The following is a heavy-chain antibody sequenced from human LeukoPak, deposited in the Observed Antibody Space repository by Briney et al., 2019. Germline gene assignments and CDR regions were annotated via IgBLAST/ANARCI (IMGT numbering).Heavy chain of an antibody. Sequence: SETLSLTCAVYGGSFSGYYWSWIRQPPGKGLEWIGEINHSGSTNYNPSLKSRVTISVDTSKNQFSLKLSSVTAADTAVYYCARRFNYYGSGSYYYYYYYMDVWGKGTTVTISS. V-gene: IGHV4-34*01. J-gene: IGHJ6*03. CDR1: GGSFSGYY. D-gene: IGHD3-10*01. CDR3: ARRFNYYGSGSYYYYYYYMDV. CDR2: INHSGST.